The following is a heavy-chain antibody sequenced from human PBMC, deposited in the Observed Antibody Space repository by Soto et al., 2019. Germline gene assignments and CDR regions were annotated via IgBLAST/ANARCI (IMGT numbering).Heavy chain of an antibody. CDR1: GGSISSGGYY. Sequence: PSETLSLTCTVSGGSISSGGYYWSWIRQHPGKGLEWIGYIYYSGSTYYNPSLKSRVTISVDTSKNQFSLKLSAVTAADTAVYYCASSGIGTGTTFDYWGQGTLVTVSS. J-gene: IGHJ4*02. CDR3: ASSGIGTGTTFDY. V-gene: IGHV4-31*03. D-gene: IGHD1-7*01. CDR2: IYYSGST.